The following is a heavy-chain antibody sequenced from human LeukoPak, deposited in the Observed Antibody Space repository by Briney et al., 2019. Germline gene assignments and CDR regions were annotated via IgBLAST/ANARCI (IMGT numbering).Heavy chain of an antibody. CDR2: ISGSGGST. CDR3: AKDPEAAAATPKHFDY. D-gene: IGHD6-13*01. J-gene: IGHJ4*02. CDR1: GFTLSDHA. V-gene: IGHV3-23*01. Sequence: PGGSLRLSCAASGFTLSDHAMHWVRQAPGKGLEWVSAISGSGGSTYYADSVKGRFTISRDNSKNTLYLQMNSLRAEDTAVYYCAKDPEAAAATPKHFDYWGQGTLVTVSS.